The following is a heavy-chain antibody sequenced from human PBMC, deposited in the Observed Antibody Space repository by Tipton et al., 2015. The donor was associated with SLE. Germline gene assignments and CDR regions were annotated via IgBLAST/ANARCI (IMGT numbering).Heavy chain of an antibody. J-gene: IGHJ2*01. CDR2: FYFSGSS. CDR3: ARDGVRKGWWFFDL. CDR1: GVFISTYY. Sequence: TLSLTCSVSGVFISTYYWSWIRQSPGKGLEWIGFFYFSGSSQYNPSLKSRVAISADTSNNQFSLELRSVTAADTALYYCARDGVRKGWWFFDLWGRGTLVTVSS. V-gene: IGHV4-59*12. D-gene: IGHD3-16*01.